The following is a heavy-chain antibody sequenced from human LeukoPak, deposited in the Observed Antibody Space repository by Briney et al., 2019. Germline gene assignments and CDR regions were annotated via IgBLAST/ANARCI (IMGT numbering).Heavy chain of an antibody. V-gene: IGHV1-8*01. Sequence: ASVKVSCKASGYTFTSYDINWVRQATGQGLKWMGWMNPNSGNPGYAKKFQGRVTMTRHTSISTAYMELSSLRSEDTAVYYWSRVALLRYFDGCMDVWGKGTTVTVSS. J-gene: IGHJ6*03. CDR3: SRVALLRYFDGCMDV. D-gene: IGHD3-9*01. CDR1: GYTFTSYD. CDR2: MNPNSGNP.